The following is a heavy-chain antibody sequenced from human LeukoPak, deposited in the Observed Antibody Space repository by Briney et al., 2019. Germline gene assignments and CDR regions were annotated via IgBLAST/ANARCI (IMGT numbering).Heavy chain of an antibody. CDR1: GGSISSSSYY. CDR3: ARGGPSRYSVNWFDP. Sequence: SSETLSLTCTVSGGSISSSSYYWGWIRQPPGKGLEWIGSIYYSGSTYYNPSLKSRVTISVDTSKNQFSLKLSSVTAADTAVYYCARGGPSRYSVNWFDPWGQGTLVTVSS. CDR2: IYYSGST. D-gene: IGHD3-9*01. V-gene: IGHV4-39*07. J-gene: IGHJ5*02.